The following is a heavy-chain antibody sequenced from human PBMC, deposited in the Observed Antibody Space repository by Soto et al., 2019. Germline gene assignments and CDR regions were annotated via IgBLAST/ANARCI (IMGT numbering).Heavy chain of an antibody. D-gene: IGHD3-16*02. CDR2: ISYDGSNK. CDR1: GFTFSSYA. V-gene: IGHV3-30-3*01. CDR3: AREGLVITFGGVIAPQGMDV. J-gene: IGHJ6*02. Sequence: QVQLVESGGGVVQPGRSLRLSCAASGFTFSSYAMHWVRQAPGKGLEWVAVISYDGSNKYYADSVKGRFTISRDNSKNTLYLQMNSLRAEDTAVYYGAREGLVITFGGVIAPQGMDVWGQGTTVTVSS.